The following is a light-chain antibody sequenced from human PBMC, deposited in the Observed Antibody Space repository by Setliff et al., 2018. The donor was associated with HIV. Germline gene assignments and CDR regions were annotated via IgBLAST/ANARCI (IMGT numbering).Light chain of an antibody. Sequence: SYELTQPPSVSVAPGQTARLTCGGDNIGGKSVHWYQQKPGQAPVLVIYYYGARPTGIPERFSGCNSGNTAHLTISRVEAGDEADYYCQVSDRGSAFYVFGSGTKVTVL. CDR3: QVSDRGSAFYV. CDR2: YYG. CDR1: NIGGKS. V-gene: IGLV3-21*04. J-gene: IGLJ1*01.